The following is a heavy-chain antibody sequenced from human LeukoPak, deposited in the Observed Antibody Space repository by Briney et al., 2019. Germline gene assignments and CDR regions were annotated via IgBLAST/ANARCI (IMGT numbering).Heavy chain of an antibody. CDR2: ISYSGST. J-gene: IGHJ4*02. V-gene: IGHV4-59*01. D-gene: IGHD7-27*01. Sequence: SETLSLTCTVSGGSISNYYWSWIRQPPGKGLERIGYISYSGSTNHNPSLKSRVTISVDTSKTQFSLKLSSVTAADTAVYYCAREKLSGDRRLSYFDYWGQGTLVTVSS. CDR3: AREKLSGDRRLSYFDY. CDR1: GGSISNYY.